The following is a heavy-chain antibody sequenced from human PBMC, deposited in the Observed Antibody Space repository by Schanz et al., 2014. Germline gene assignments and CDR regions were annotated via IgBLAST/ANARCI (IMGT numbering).Heavy chain of an antibody. V-gene: IGHV1-2*06. J-gene: IGHJ4*02. CDR1: GYSFSAYY. Sequence: QVQLVQSGAELKNPGASVKVSCKASGYSFSAYYFHWLRQAPGQGLEWLGRFTHISQKFQGRVTMTRDTSSTTAYMELNSLRSDDTAVYYCVRELSGGTFDYWGQGALVTVSS. D-gene: IGHD1-1*01. CDR3: VRELSGGTFDY. CDR2: FT.